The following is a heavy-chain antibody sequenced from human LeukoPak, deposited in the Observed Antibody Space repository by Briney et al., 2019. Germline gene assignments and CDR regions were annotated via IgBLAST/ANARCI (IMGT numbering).Heavy chain of an antibody. CDR2: IYYSGSA. Sequence: NPSETLSLTCTVSGGSISSYYWSWIRQPPGKGLEWIGYIYYSGSANYNPSLKSRVTISVDTSKNQFSLKLSSVTAADTAVYYCARPGGYYTGGDAFDIWGQGTMVTVSS. J-gene: IGHJ3*02. CDR3: ARPGGYYTGGDAFDI. V-gene: IGHV4-59*08. CDR1: GGSISSYY. D-gene: IGHD4-17*01.